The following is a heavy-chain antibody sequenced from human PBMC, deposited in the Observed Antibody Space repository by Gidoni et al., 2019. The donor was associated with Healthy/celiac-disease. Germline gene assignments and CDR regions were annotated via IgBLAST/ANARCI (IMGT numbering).Heavy chain of an antibody. CDR3: ARDLGRTAMVY. J-gene: IGHJ4*02. CDR1: GFTFSSYS. CDR2: ISSSSSYI. D-gene: IGHD5-18*01. Sequence: VQLVESGGGLVKPGGSLRLSCAASGFTFSSYSMNWVRQAPGKGLEWVSSISSSSSYIYYADSVKGRFTISRDNAKYSLYLQMNSLRAADTAVYYCARDLGRTAMVYWGQGTLVTVSS. V-gene: IGHV3-21*01.